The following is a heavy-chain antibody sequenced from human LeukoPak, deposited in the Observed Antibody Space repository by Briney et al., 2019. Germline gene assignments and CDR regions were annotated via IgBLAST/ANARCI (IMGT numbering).Heavy chain of an antibody. V-gene: IGHV3-48*04. D-gene: IGHD6-13*01. Sequence: GGSLRLSCAASGFTFSSYSMNWVRQAPGKGLEWVSYISSSGSTIYYADSVKGRFTISRDNAKNSLYLQMNSLRAEDTAVYYCARDQQQLSIDHWGQGTQVTVSP. CDR3: ARDQQQLSIDH. CDR2: ISSSGSTI. J-gene: IGHJ4*02. CDR1: GFTFSSYS.